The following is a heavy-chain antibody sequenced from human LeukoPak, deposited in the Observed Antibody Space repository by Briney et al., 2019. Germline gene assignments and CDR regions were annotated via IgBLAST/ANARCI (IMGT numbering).Heavy chain of an antibody. Sequence: PSETLSLTCAVYGGSFSGYYWGWIRQPPGKGLEWIGEINHSGSTNYNPSLKSRVTISVDTSKNQFSLKLSSVTAADTAVYYCARARYTAMLRLFDYWGQGTLVTVSS. D-gene: IGHD5-18*01. CDR2: INHSGST. CDR3: ARARYTAMLRLFDY. V-gene: IGHV4-34*01. J-gene: IGHJ4*02. CDR1: GGSFSGYY.